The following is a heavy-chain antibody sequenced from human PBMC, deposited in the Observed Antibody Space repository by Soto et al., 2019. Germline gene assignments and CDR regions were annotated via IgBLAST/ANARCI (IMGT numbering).Heavy chain of an antibody. CDR2: IAYDGRNK. V-gene: IGHV3-30*04. CDR1: GFTFSSYA. J-gene: IGHJ4*02. D-gene: IGHD1-1*01. Sequence: QVQLVEAGGGVFQPGRSLRLSCAASGFTFSSYAMHWVRQAPGKGLEWVAVIAYDGRNKYYADSVKGRFTISRDNSKNTLYLQMNSLIIEDTAVYYCARELERGFDYWGQGTLVTVSS. CDR3: ARELERGFDY.